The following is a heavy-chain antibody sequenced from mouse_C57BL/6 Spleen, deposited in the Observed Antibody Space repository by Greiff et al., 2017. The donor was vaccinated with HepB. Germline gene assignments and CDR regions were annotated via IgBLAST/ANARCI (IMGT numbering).Heavy chain of an antibody. J-gene: IGHJ1*03. CDR3: ARLDDGYYDWYFDV. D-gene: IGHD2-3*01. V-gene: IGHV5-16*01. Sequence: EVMLVESEGGLVQPGSSMKLSCTASGFTFSDYYMAWVRQVPEKGLEWVANINYDGSSTYYLDSLKSRFIISRDNAKNILYLQMSSLKSEDTATYYCARLDDGYYDWYFDVWGTGTTVTVSS. CDR1: GFTFSDYY. CDR2: INYDGSST.